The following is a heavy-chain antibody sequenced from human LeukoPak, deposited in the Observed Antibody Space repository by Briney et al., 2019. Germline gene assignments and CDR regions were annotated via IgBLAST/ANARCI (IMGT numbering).Heavy chain of an antibody. CDR2: ISGSGGST. J-gene: IGHJ5*02. D-gene: IGHD3-3*01. CDR3: AKVLVLRFLEWLKAYDP. V-gene: IGHV3-23*01. Sequence: PGGSLRLSCAASGFTFSSYAMSWVRQAPGKGLEWVSAISGSGGSTYYADSVKGRFTISRDNSKNTLYLQMNSLGAEDTAVYYCAKVLVLRFLEWLKAYDPWGQGTLVTVSS. CDR1: GFTFSSYA.